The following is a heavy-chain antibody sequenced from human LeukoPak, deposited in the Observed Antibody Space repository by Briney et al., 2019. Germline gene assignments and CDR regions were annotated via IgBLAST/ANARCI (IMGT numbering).Heavy chain of an antibody. CDR3: ARSRSGYSYDHAAFDI. D-gene: IGHD5-18*01. CDR2: IDYRGST. CDR1: GGSFSGYY. Sequence: PSETLSLTCAVYGGSFSGYYWSWIRQPPGKGLEWIAYIDYRGSTTYNPSLKSRVTISVDTSRNQFSLKLSSVTAADTAVYYCARSRSGYSYDHAAFDIWGQGTVVTVSS. J-gene: IGHJ3*02. V-gene: IGHV4-59*01.